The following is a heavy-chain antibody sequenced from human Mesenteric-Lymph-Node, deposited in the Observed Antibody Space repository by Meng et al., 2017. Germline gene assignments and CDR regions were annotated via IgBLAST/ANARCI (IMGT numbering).Heavy chain of an antibody. J-gene: IGHJ5*02. CDR1: GDSITSGDYS. CDR2: IYHGVNI. V-gene: IGHV4-30-2*01. D-gene: IGHD3-10*01. CDR3: VRDTRRGGGWFDP. Sequence: QVQLTDSGPGLGRPSPTLSLTCAVSGDSITSGDYSWTWIRQPPGKGLEWIGYIYHGVNIYYTPSLRSRVTISVDKSRNQFSLKLTSVSAADTAVYYCVRDTRRGGGWFDPWGQGTLVTVSS.